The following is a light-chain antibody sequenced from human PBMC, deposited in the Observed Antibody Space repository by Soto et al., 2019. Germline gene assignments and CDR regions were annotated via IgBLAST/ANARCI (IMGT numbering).Light chain of an antibody. CDR1: QSVSSY. CDR3: QQRSSGWT. V-gene: IGKV3-11*01. Sequence: ENVLTQSPATLSLSPGDRATLSCRASQSVSSYLAWYQQKPGQAPRLLISDASNRATGVPARFSGSGSGTDFTLTISSLEPEDFAVYYCQQRSSGWTFGPGTKVEI. CDR2: DAS. J-gene: IGKJ1*01.